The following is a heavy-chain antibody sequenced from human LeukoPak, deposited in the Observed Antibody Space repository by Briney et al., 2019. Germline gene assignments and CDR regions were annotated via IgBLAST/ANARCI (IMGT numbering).Heavy chain of an antibody. Sequence: GGSLRLSCAASGFTFSTYSINWVRQAPGKGLEWVGRIKSNTDGGTTDYAAPVKGRFTISRDDSKNTLYLQMNSLKIEDTAVYYRTTGYLRGQGTLVTVSS. CDR2: IKSNTDGGTT. V-gene: IGHV3-15*07. J-gene: IGHJ4*02. D-gene: IGHD2-2*02. CDR1: GFTFSTYS. CDR3: TTGYL.